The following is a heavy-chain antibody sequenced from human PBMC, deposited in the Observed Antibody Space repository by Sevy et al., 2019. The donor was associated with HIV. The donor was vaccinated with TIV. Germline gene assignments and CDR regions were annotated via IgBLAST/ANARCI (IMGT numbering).Heavy chain of an antibody. CDR2: ITPDSGDR. CDR3: ARGRAPDNGRYYFDS. V-gene: IGHV1-18*01. Sequence: ASVKVSCKASGYIFGIYDISWVRQAPGQGLEWMGWITPDSGDRNYAQKLQGRVTMTTDTSMRTSYMELRSLTSDDAGVYYCARGRAPDNGRYYFDSSAQGTLVTVSS. CDR1: GYIFGIYD. J-gene: IGHJ4*02. D-gene: IGHD1-26*01.